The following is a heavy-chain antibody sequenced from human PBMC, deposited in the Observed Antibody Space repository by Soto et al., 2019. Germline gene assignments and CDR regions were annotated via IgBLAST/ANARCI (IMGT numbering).Heavy chain of an antibody. CDR3: AKNQERELPRVIDF. J-gene: IGHJ4*02. CDR1: GLTFSNYA. Sequence: GGSLRLSCATSGLTFSNYAMSWVRQAPGGGLEWVSSMSGSSSTTYYADSVRGRFTIPRGRSKNTLYLQMSSLRAEDTALYYCAKNQERELPRVIDFWGQGTLVTVSS. D-gene: IGHD1-7*01. CDR2: MSGSSSTT. V-gene: IGHV3-23*01.